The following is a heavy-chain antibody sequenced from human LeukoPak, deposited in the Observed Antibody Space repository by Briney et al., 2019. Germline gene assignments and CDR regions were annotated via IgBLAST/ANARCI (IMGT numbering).Heavy chain of an antibody. CDR3: AREGDGYTY. CDR1: GFTFSSYS. D-gene: IGHD5-12*01. CDR2: ISSSSSTI. Sequence: GGSLRLSCAASGFTFSSYSMNWVRQAPGKGLEWVSYISSSSSTIYYADSVKGRFTISRDNAKNSLYLQMNSLRAEDTAVYYCAREGDGYTYWGQGTLVTVSS. J-gene: IGHJ4*02. V-gene: IGHV3-48*04.